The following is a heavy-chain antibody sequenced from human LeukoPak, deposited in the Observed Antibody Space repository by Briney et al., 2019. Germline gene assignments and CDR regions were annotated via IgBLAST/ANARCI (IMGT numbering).Heavy chain of an antibody. CDR1: GFTFGSYA. V-gene: IGHV3-30*04. CDR3: ARGQSYPWGLDY. Sequence: PGGSLRLSCAASGFTFGSYAMHWVRQAPGKGLEWVAVISYDGSNKKYADSVKGRFTISRVNSQKTLYLQMNSLRAEDTAVYYCARGQSYPWGLDYWGQGTLVTVSS. J-gene: IGHJ4*02. D-gene: IGHD1-26*01. CDR2: ISYDGSNK.